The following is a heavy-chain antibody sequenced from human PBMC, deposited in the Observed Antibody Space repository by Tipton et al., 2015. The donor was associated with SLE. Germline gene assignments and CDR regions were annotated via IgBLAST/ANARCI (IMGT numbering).Heavy chain of an antibody. Sequence: TLSLTCAVYGGSFSGYNWSWIRQPPGKGLQWIGEINHTGSTNYNPSLKSRVTISVGTSKNQFSPKLSSVTAADTAVYYCARILAAAGTGGYWGQGTLVTVSS. V-gene: IGHV4-34*01. D-gene: IGHD6-13*01. CDR2: INHTGST. J-gene: IGHJ4*02. CDR1: GGSFSGYN. CDR3: ARILAAAGTGGY.